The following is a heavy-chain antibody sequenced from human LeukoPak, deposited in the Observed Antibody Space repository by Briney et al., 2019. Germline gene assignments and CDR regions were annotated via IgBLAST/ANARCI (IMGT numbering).Heavy chain of an antibody. CDR3: ARSRAGGSYSRWFDP. V-gene: IGHV1-18*01. CDR2: ISAYNGNT. CDR1: GYTFTSYG. J-gene: IGHJ5*02. D-gene: IGHD1-26*01. Sequence: ASVKVSCKASGYTFTSYGISWVRQAPGQGLEWMGWISAYNGNTNYAQKFQGRVTMTRDTSISTAYMELSRLRSDDTAVYYCARSRAGGSYSRWFDPWGQGTLVTVSS.